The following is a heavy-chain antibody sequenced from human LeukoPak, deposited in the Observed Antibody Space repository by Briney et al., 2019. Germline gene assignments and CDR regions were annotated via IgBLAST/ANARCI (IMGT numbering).Heavy chain of an antibody. D-gene: IGHD1-1*01. CDR3: ARDNEVFDY. Sequence: SETLSLTCTVSGGSISSHYWSWIRQPPGKGLEWIGYIYYSGSTNYNPSLKSRVTISVDTSKNQFSLKLSSVTAADTAVYYCARDNEVFDYWGQGTLVTVSS. J-gene: IGHJ4*02. V-gene: IGHV4-59*11. CDR2: IYYSGST. CDR1: GGSISSHY.